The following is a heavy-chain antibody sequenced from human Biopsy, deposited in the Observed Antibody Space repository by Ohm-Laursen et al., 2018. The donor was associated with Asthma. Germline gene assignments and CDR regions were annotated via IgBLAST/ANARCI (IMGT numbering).Heavy chain of an antibody. Sequence: GSLRLSCAASGFTSTDYYMTWIRQAPGKGLEWVSSISSSSSTNYADSVKGRFTISRDNAQNSLYLQMNSLRAEDTAVYLCARFVQAEEGVFWGQGTRVTVSP. D-gene: IGHD3-10*02. CDR1: GFTSTDYY. J-gene: IGHJ4*02. CDR2: ISSSSST. CDR3: ARFVQAEEGVF. V-gene: IGHV3-69-1*01.